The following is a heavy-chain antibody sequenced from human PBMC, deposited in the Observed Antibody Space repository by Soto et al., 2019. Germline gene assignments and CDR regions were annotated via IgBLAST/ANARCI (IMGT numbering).Heavy chain of an antibody. CDR2: IYYSGST. CDR1: GGSISSYY. CDR3: ARSVVADYWYFDL. V-gene: IGHV4-59*01. J-gene: IGHJ2*01. D-gene: IGHD2-15*01. Sequence: SETLSLTCTVSGGSISSYYWSWIRQPPGKGLEWIGYIYYSGSTNYNPSLKSRVTISADTSKNQFSLKLSSVTAADTAVYYCARSVVADYWYFDLWGRGTLVTVSS.